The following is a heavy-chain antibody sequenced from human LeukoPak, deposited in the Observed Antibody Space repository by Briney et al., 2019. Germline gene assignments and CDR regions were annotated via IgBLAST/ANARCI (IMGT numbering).Heavy chain of an antibody. D-gene: IGHD3-22*01. CDR3: AREYYYDSSAWGAFDI. CDR2: ISRSSSYI. CDR1: GFTFSSYS. V-gene: IGHV3-21*01. J-gene: IGHJ3*02. Sequence: PGGSLRLSCAASGFTFSSYSMNWVRQAPGKGLEWVSSISRSSSYIYYADSVKGRFTISRDNAKNSLYLQMNSLRAEDTVVYYSAREYYYDSSAWGAFDIWGQGTMVTVSS.